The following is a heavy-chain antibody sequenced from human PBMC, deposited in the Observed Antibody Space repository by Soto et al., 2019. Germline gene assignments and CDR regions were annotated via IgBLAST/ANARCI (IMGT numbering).Heavy chain of an antibody. CDR2: ISYDGSNK. CDR1: GFTFSNYG. Sequence: QVQLVESGGGVVQPGTSLRLSCAASGFTFSNYGMHWVRQAPGKGLEWVTLISYDGSNKYYADSVKGRFTISRDSSKNNMYLQMNSLRAEDTAVYYCAKGYCSGGSCYSPFDYWGQGTLVTVSS. CDR3: AKGYCSGGSCYSPFDY. J-gene: IGHJ4*02. V-gene: IGHV3-30*18. D-gene: IGHD2-15*01.